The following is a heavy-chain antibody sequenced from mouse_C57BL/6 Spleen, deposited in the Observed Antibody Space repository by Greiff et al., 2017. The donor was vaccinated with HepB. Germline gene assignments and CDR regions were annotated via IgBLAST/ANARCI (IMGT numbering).Heavy chain of an antibody. V-gene: IGHV1-64*01. Sequence: VQLQQSGAELVKPGASVKLSCKASGYTFTSYWMHWVKQRPGQGLEWIGMIHPNSGSTNYNEKFKSKATLTVDKSSSTAYMQLSSLTSEDSAVYYCARGGVYSWFAYWGQGTLVTVSA. D-gene: IGHD2-1*01. CDR1: GYTFTSYW. J-gene: IGHJ3*01. CDR3: ARGGVYSWFAY. CDR2: IHPNSGST.